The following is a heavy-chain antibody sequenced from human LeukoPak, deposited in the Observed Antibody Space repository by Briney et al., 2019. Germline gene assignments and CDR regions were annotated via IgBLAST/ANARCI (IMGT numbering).Heavy chain of an antibody. V-gene: IGHV5-51*01. CDR3: ASPDPYYDSSGYGYYGMDV. D-gene: IGHD3-22*01. CDR1: GYSFTSYW. CDR2: IYPGDSDT. J-gene: IGHJ6*02. Sequence: ESLKISCKGSGYSFTSYWIGWVRQMPGKGLEWMGIIYPGDSDTRYSPSFQGQVTISADKSISTAYLQWSSLKASDTAMYYCASPDPYYDSSGYGYYGMDVWGQGTTVTVSS.